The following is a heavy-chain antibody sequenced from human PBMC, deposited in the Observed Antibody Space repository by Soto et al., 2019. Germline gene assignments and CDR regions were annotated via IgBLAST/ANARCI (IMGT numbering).Heavy chain of an antibody. CDR1: GGSFSGYY. J-gene: IGHJ5*02. Sequence: PSETLSLTCAVYGGSFSGYYWSWIRQPPGKGLEWIGEINHSGSTNYNPSLKSRVTIPVDTSKNQFSLKLSSVTAADTAVYYCARRGYSGYDFRKQYNWFDPWGQGTLVTVSS. D-gene: IGHD5-12*01. V-gene: IGHV4-34*01. CDR3: ARRGYSGYDFRKQYNWFDP. CDR2: INHSGST.